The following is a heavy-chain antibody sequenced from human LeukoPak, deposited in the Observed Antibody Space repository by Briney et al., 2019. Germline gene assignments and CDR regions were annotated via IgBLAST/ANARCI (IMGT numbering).Heavy chain of an antibody. CDR3: ARAAGRLYYFDY. D-gene: IGHD6-25*01. J-gene: IGHJ4*02. Sequence: SETLSLTCTVSDYSISSGYYWGWIRQPPGKGLEWIGSIYHSGSTYYNPSLKSRVTISVDTSKNQFSLKLSSVTAADTAVYYCARAAGRLYYFDYWGQGTLVTVSS. CDR2: IYHSGST. CDR1: DYSISSGYY. V-gene: IGHV4-38-2*02.